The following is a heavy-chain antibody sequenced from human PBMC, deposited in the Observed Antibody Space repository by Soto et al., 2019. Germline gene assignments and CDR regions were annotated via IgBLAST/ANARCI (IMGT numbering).Heavy chain of an antibody. CDR3: ARHGAVVTQLVDY. CDR1: GGSISSYY. Sequence: PSETLSLTCTVSGGSISSYYWSWIRQPPGKGLEWIGYIYYSGSTNYNPSLKSRVTISVDTSKNQFSLKLSSVTAADTAVYYCARHGAVVTQLVDYWGQGTLVTVSS. V-gene: IGHV4-59*08. D-gene: IGHD2-21*02. J-gene: IGHJ4*02. CDR2: IYYSGST.